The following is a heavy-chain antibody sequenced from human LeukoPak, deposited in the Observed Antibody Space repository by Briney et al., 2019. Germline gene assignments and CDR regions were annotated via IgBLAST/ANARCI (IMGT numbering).Heavy chain of an antibody. CDR1: GFTFSYYN. CDR2: ISGGSDYI. V-gene: IGHV3-21*06. CDR3: ARLDESEGDY. Sequence: GGSLRLSCSASGFTFSYYNMNWVRQAPGKRLEWVASISGGSDYIEYADSVRGRFTISRDNAKNSLFLQISNLSAEDTAVYYCARLDESEGDYWGQGTLLTVSS. J-gene: IGHJ4*02.